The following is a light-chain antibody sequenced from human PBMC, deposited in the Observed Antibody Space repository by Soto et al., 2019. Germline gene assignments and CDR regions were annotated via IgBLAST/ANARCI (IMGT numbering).Light chain of an antibody. CDR3: QQSYSGPLT. Sequence: DIQMTQSPSSLSASVGDRVTITCRASQSISSYLNLYQQKPGKAPKVLIYAASSLQSGVPSRFSGIGSGTDFTLSISSLQPEDFATYYCQQSYSGPLTFGGGTKVDIK. V-gene: IGKV1-39*01. CDR1: QSISSY. CDR2: AAS. J-gene: IGKJ4*01.